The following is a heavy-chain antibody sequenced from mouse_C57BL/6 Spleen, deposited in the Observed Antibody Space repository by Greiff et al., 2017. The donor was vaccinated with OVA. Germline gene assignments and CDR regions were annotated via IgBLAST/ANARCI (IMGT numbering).Heavy chain of an antibody. CDR2: IYPSDSET. CDR1: GYTFTSYW. CDR3: ARQDSNYVDYAMDY. D-gene: IGHD2-5*01. J-gene: IGHJ4*01. V-gene: IGHV1-61*01. Sequence: QVQLQQPGAELVRPGSSVKLSCKASGYTFTSYWMDWVKQRPGQGLEWIGNIYPSDSETNYNQKFQDKATLTVDKSSSTAYMQLSSLTSEDSAVYYCARQDSNYVDYAMDYWGQGTSVTVSS.